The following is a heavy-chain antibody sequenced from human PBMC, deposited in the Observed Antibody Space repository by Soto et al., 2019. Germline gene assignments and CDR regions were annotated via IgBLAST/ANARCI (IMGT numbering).Heavy chain of an antibody. V-gene: IGHV1-69*13. D-gene: IGHD3-10*01. CDR2: IIPIFGTA. CDR1: GGTFSSYA. J-gene: IGHJ6*02. Sequence: ASVKVSCKASGGTFSSYAISWVRQAPGQGLEWMGGIIPIFGTANYAQKFQGRVTITADESTSTAYMELSSLRSEDTAVYYCARGDYGSGSYDYYYGMDVWGQGTTVTVSS. CDR3: ARGDYGSGSYDYYYGMDV.